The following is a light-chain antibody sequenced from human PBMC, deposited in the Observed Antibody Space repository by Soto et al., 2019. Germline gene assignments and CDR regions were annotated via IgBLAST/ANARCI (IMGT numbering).Light chain of an antibody. Sequence: QSVLTQPPSASGTPGQRVTISCSGSFSNIGSNTVNWYRQLPGTAPNLLIYSYNERPAGVPDRFSVSKSDTSASLAISGLQSEDEALYYCAAWDDSLNAPVFGGGTKLTVL. CDR3: AAWDDSLNAPV. J-gene: IGLJ3*02. V-gene: IGLV1-44*01. CDR2: SYN. CDR1: FSNIGSNT.